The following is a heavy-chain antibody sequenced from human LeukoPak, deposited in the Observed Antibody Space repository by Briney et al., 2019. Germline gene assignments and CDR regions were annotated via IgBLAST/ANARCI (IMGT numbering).Heavy chain of an antibody. Sequence: GRSLRLSCSASGFTFDNYHLHWVRQAPGKGLEWVALIWYDGNNKYYADSVKGRFTISRDNSKNTLYLQMNSLRAEDTAVYYCARDYYDVSGHYHEGGPPTAPPGYWGQGTLVTVSS. V-gene: IGHV3-33*01. J-gene: IGHJ4*02. CDR3: ARDYYDVSGHYHEGGPPTAPPGY. D-gene: IGHD3-22*01. CDR1: GFTFDNYH. CDR2: IWYDGNNK.